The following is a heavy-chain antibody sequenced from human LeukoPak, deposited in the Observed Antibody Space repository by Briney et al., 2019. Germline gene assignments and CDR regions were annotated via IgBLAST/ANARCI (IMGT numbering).Heavy chain of an antibody. J-gene: IGHJ6*04. Sequence: PGGSLRLSCGASGFTFSSNWMTWVRQAPGKGLEWVANIKQDGSEKNYVDSVKGRFTISRDNAKNSLYLQMNSLRAEDTAVYYCARQRFGDAWGKGTTVTVSS. V-gene: IGHV3-7*02. CDR1: GFTFSSNW. CDR2: IKQDGSEK. D-gene: IGHD3-3*01. CDR3: ARQRFGDA.